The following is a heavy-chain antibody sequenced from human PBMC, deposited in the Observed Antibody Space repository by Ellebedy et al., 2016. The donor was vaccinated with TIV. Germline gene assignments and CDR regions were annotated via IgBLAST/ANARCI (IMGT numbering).Heavy chain of an antibody. V-gene: IGHV3-74*01. Sequence: GESLKISCAASGFTFSTYWMHWVRQTPGQGLVWVARINNNGRTINYADSVKGRFTISGDNAKNTLYLEMSSLRVDDTAVYYCARQFDQPARWGQGTLVIVSS. CDR3: ARQFDQPAR. CDR1: GFTFSTYW. CDR2: INNNGRTI. D-gene: IGHD3-9*01. J-gene: IGHJ4*02.